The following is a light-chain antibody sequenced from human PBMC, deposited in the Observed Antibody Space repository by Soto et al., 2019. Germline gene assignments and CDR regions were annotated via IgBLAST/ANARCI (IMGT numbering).Light chain of an antibody. CDR1: SSDVGAYDY. CDR2: HVS. CDR3: CTDAGSYKV. Sequence: QSVLTQPRSVSRSPGQSVTISCTGTSSDVGAYDYVSWYQQHPGKAPKLLIYHVSKRPSGVPDRFSGSKSGNTASLTISGLQAEDEADYYCCTDAGSYKVFGIGNKVTVL. J-gene: IGLJ1*01. V-gene: IGLV2-11*01.